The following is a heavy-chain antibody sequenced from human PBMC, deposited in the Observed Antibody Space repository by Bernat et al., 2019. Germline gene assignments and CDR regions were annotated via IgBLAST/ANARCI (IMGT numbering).Heavy chain of an antibody. Sequence: QVQLVESGGGVVQPGRSLRLSCAASGFTFSSYGMHWVRQAPGKGLEWVAVISHDGSKKYYTDSVKGRFTISRDNSKNTVYLQMNSLRGEDTAVYYCARVASLDRGWYQEDFDYWGQGTLVTVSS. J-gene: IGHJ4*02. CDR2: ISHDGSKK. D-gene: IGHD6-19*01. V-gene: IGHV3-30*03. CDR1: GFTFSSYG. CDR3: ARVASLDRGWYQEDFDY.